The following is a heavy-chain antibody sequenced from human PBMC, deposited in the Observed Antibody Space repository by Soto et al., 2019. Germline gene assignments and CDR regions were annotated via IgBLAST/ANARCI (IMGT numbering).Heavy chain of an antibody. CDR3: AREEVQLERLANWFDP. D-gene: IGHD1-1*01. V-gene: IGHV1-18*01. CDR2: ISLYSDGT. Sequence: ATVKVSCKTSGYTFSNYGITWVRQAPGQPLGWLGWISLYSDGTNYAQKFQGRVTMTTDTSMSTAYMELRRLRSDDTAVYYCAREEVQLERLANWFDPWGQGTLVTVFS. J-gene: IGHJ5*02. CDR1: GYTFSNYG.